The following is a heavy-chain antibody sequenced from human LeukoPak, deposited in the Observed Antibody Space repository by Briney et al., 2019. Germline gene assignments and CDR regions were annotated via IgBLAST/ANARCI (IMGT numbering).Heavy chain of an antibody. CDR2: IYPGDSDT. V-gene: IGHV5-51*01. J-gene: IGHJ4*02. CDR3: ARHNGAVVAATYCDY. Sequence: KNGESLKISCKGSGYSFTNYWIGWVRQMPRKGLEWMGIIYPGDSDTRYSPSFQGQVTISADKSISTAYLQWSSLKASDTAMYYCARHNGAVVAATYCDYWGQGTLVTVSS. D-gene: IGHD2-15*01. CDR1: GYSFTNYW.